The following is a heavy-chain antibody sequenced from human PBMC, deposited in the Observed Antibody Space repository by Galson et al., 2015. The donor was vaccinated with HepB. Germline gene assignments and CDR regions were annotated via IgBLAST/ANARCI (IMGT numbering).Heavy chain of an antibody. D-gene: IGHD2-15*01. V-gene: IGHV2-26*01. CDR2: IFSNDEK. CDR1: GFSLSNARMG. J-gene: IGHJ6*02. Sequence: PALVKPTQTLTLTCTVSGFSLSNARMGVSWIRQPPGKALEWLAHIFSNDEKSYSTSLKSRLTISKDTSKSQVVLTMTNMDPVDTATYYCARILDYCSGGSCYYYYGMDVWGQGTTVTVSS. CDR3: ARILDYCSGGSCYYYYGMDV.